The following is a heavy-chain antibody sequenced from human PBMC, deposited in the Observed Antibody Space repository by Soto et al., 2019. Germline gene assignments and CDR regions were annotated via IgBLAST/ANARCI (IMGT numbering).Heavy chain of an antibody. Sequence: ASVKVSCKASGYTFTSYGINWVRQAPGQGLEWMGWISAYNGNTNYAQKLQGRVTMTTDTSTSTAYMELRSLRSDDTAVYYCARDSGHIVGAPLDYWGQGTLVTVSS. D-gene: IGHD1-26*01. CDR1: GYTFTSYG. CDR2: ISAYNGNT. V-gene: IGHV1-18*01. CDR3: ARDSGHIVGAPLDY. J-gene: IGHJ4*02.